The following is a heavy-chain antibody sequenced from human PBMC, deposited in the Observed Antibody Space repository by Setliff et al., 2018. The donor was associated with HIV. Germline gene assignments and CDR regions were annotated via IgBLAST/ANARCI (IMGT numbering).Heavy chain of an antibody. J-gene: IGHJ4*02. V-gene: IGHV3-74*01. CDR3: VRGSGYYYFDN. Sequence: GYLRLSCAASGFTFSSYWMHWVRQAPGKGLVWVFGMNTDGSSTRYADSVKGRFTISRDNAKNMLYLQMNSLSADDTAVYYCVRGSGYYYFDNWGQGALVTVSS. CDR2: MNTDGSST. CDR1: GFTFSSYW. D-gene: IGHD3-22*01.